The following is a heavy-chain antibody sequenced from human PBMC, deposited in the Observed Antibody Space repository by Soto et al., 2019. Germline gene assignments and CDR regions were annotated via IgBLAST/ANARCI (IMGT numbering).Heavy chain of an antibody. J-gene: IGHJ4*02. CDR2: ISGGGGST. D-gene: IGHD6-6*01. V-gene: IGHV3-23*01. CDR1: GFTFSSYA. Sequence: GGSLRLSCAASGFTFSSYAMSWVRQAPGKGLEWVSAISGGGGSTYYADSVKGRFTISRDNSKNTLYLQMNSLRAEDTAVYYCAKDLIAARPTPYFDYWGQGTLVTVSS. CDR3: AKDLIAARPTPYFDY.